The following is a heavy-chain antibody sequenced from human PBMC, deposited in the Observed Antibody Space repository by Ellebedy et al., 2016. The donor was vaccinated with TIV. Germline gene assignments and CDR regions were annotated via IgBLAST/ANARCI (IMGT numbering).Heavy chain of an antibody. Sequence: AASVKVSCKASGYTFTSYGISWVRQAPGQGLEWMGWISAYNGNTNYAQKFQGRVTMTKDTSTSTVYMEVRSLRSDDPAVYYCARRHPCGGDCYPIDYWGQGTLVTVSS. V-gene: IGHV1-18*04. J-gene: IGHJ4*02. CDR2: ISAYNGNT. CDR3: ARRHPCGGDCYPIDY. CDR1: GYTFTSYG. D-gene: IGHD2-21*02.